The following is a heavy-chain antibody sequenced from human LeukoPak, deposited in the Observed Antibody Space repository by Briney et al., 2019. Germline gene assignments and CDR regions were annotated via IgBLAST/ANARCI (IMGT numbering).Heavy chain of an antibody. J-gene: IGHJ6*03. Sequence: GGSLRLSCAASGFTFSSYAMSWVRQAPGKGLEWVSAISGSGGSTYYADSVKGRFTISRDNSKNTLYLQMNSLRAEDTAVYYCVRLTLDTVYPYYYYMDVWGKGTTVTVSS. CDR2: ISGSGGST. D-gene: IGHD2-2*02. V-gene: IGHV3-23*01. CDR1: GFTFSSYA. CDR3: VRLTLDTVYPYYYYMDV.